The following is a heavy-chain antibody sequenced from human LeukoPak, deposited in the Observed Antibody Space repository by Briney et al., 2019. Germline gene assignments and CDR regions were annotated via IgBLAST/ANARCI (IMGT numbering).Heavy chain of an antibody. CDR1: GGPFSGYY. CDR2: INHSGST. J-gene: IGHJ4*02. Sequence: PSETLSLTCAVYGGPFSGYYWSWIRQPPGKGLEWIGEINHSGSTNYNPSLKSRVTISVDTSKNQFSLKLSSVTAADTAVYYCARHAFSGSYYDYWGQGTLVTVSS. V-gene: IGHV4-34*01. D-gene: IGHD1-26*01. CDR3: ARHAFSGSYYDY.